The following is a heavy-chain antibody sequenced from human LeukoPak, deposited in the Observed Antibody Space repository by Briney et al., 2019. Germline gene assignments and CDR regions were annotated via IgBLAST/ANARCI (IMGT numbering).Heavy chain of an antibody. V-gene: IGHV3-23*01. Sequence: PGGSLRLSCAASGFTFSSYAMSWVRQAPGKGLEWVSSISDSDGSTFYADSVKGQFTISTDNSKNTLYLQMNSLRAEDTAVYYCAKSPFDYWGQGTLVTVSS. J-gene: IGHJ4*02. CDR3: AKSPFDY. CDR1: GFTFSSYA. CDR2: ISDSDGST.